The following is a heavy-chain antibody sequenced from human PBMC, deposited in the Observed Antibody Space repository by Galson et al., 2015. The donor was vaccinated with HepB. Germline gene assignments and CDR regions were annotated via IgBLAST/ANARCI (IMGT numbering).Heavy chain of an antibody. CDR1: GFTFSSYN. D-gene: IGHD2-21*02. V-gene: IGHV3-48*03. Sequence: SLRLSCAASGFTFSSYNMNWVRQVPGKGLDWISYISATGTTIDYADSVKGRFIISRDNSKNTLYLQMNSLRAEDTSVYYCARAPSDCGGNCWSFEYWGQGTLVTVSS. CDR2: ISATGTTI. J-gene: IGHJ4*02. CDR3: ARAPSDCGGNCWSFEY.